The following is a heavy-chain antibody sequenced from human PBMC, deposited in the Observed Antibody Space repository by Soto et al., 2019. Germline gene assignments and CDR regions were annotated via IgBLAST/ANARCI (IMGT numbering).Heavy chain of an antibody. V-gene: IGHV4-31*03. CDR3: ASSVWSVNWFDP. J-gene: IGHJ5*01. Sequence: QVQLQESGPGLVKPSQTLSLTCTVSGGSISSGGYYWSWIRQRPGKGLERIGYIYYSGSTYYNPSLKSRVTISVDTSKNQFSLMLSSVTAADTAVYYCASSVWSVNWFDPWGQGTLVTVSS. CDR1: GGSISSGGYY. D-gene: IGHD2-21*01. CDR2: IYYSGST.